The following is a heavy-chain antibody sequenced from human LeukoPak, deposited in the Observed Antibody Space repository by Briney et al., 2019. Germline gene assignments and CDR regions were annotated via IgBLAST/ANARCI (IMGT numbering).Heavy chain of an antibody. J-gene: IGHJ4*02. V-gene: IGHV3-23*01. CDR3: AKGGNGYCTNGICSPRVVAAIDY. CDR2: ISGSGSTT. D-gene: IGHD2-8*01. CDR1: GFTFSSYA. Sequence: GGSLRLSCAASGFTFSSYAMSWVRHAPGKGLEWVSGISGSGSTTHYADSVKGRFTISRDNSKNTLYLQMNSRRAEDTAVYYCAKGGNGYCTNGICSPRVVAAIDYWGQGTLVTVSS.